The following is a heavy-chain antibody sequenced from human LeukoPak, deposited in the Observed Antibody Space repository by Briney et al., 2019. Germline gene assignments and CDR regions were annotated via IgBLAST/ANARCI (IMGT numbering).Heavy chain of an antibody. CDR1: GGSISSISSNNYH. CDR2: VYYTGST. CDR3: AKDSSTNPRLLAY. V-gene: IGHV4-61*01. D-gene: IGHD5/OR15-5a*01. Sequence: SETLSLTCIVSGGSISSISSNNYHWGWIRQPPGKGLEWIGYVYYTGSTSYNPSLKNRVTISVDTSKNHFSLKLSSVTAADTAVYYCAKDSSTNPRLLAYWGLGALVTVSS. J-gene: IGHJ4*02.